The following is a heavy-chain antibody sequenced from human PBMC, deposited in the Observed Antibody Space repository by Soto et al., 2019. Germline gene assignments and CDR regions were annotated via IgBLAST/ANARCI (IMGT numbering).Heavy chain of an antibody. CDR3: ARSPPRYCSGGSCYYYYYMDV. Sequence: SQTLSLTCAISGDSVSSNSAAWNWIRQSPSRGLEWLGRTYYRSKWYNDYAVSVKSRITINPDTSKNQFSLQLNSVTPEDTAVYYCARSPPRYCSGGSCYYYYYMDVWGKGTTVTVSS. V-gene: IGHV6-1*01. CDR1: GDSVSSNSAA. J-gene: IGHJ6*03. CDR2: TYYRSKWYN. D-gene: IGHD2-15*01.